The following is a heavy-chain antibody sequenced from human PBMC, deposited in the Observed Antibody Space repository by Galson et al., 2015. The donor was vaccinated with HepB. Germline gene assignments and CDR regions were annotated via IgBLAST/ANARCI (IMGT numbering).Heavy chain of an antibody. Sequence: SLRLSCAASGFTFSGYDMSWVRQAPGKGLEWVSAISNAGSTYYADSVKCGFTISRDKSKNTLYLQMDSLRAVDSAVYYCAKDESVATPGRKHYFDYWGQGTLVTISS. V-gene: IGHV3-23*01. CDR2: ISNAGST. CDR1: GFTFSGYD. D-gene: IGHD5-12*01. J-gene: IGHJ4*02. CDR3: AKDESVATPGRKHYFDY.